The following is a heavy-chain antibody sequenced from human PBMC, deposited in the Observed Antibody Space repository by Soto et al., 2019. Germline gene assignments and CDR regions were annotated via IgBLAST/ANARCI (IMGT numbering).Heavy chain of an antibody. V-gene: IGHV2-5*02. D-gene: IGHD2-15*01. CDR2: IYWDDDK. CDR1: GFSLSTSGVG. CDR3: AHRRAYCTGGTCYSIWFVP. Sequence: QITLKESGPTLVKPTQTLTLTCTFSGFSLSTSGVGVGWIRQPPGKALEWLALIYWDDDKRYSPSLKSRLTITKDTSKNQVVLTMTNMDPGDTAIYYCAHRRAYCTGGTCYSIWFVPWVQGTLVTVSS. J-gene: IGHJ5*02.